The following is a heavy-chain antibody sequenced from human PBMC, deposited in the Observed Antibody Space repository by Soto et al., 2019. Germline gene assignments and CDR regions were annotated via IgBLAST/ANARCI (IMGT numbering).Heavy chain of an antibody. V-gene: IGHV3-23*01. CDR2: FSGGGGGT. Sequence: EVQLLESGGGLVQPGGSLRLSCAVSGFIISDYGVTWVRQAPGKGLEWVSGFSGGGGGTFYADSVKGRFTISRDDPTNTAYLQMNSLGAEDPAVYYCVRWNGFGDRWGQGTLVTVSS. CDR3: VRWNGFGDR. D-gene: IGHD1-1*01. CDR1: GFIISDYG. J-gene: IGHJ5*02.